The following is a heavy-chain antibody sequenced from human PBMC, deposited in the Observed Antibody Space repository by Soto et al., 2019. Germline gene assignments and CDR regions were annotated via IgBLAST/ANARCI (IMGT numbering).Heavy chain of an antibody. D-gene: IGHD3-10*01. V-gene: IGHV4-39*01. Sequence: ECLSLACPVSGASISAHTHYWSWIRESPGGGLEWIASIYYSGTTYYNPSLQNRLTISADRSKNQVSLLLTSVTAADTAVYYCARRKVAITTDSNYLYFAMDVWGPGTKVTVYS. CDR2: IYYSGTT. CDR1: GASISAHTHY. CDR3: ARRKVAITTDSNYLYFAMDV. J-gene: IGHJ6*02.